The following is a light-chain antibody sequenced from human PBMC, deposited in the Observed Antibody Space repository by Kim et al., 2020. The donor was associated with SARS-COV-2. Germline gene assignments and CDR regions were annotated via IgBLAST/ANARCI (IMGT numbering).Light chain of an antibody. CDR1: QTIGSN. V-gene: IGKV3-15*01. J-gene: IGKJ2*01. CDR2: GTS. CDR3: HQYNDWPYT. Sequence: SVSPGDGAPLSCRASQTIGSNVGWYQHKPGQAPRLLIYGTSTRATGIPARFSGGGSGTEFTLTISSLQSEDFAVYYCHQYNDWPYTFAQGTKLEI.